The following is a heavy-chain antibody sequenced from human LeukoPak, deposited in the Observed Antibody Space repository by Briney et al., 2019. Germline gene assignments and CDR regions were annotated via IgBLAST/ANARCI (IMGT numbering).Heavy chain of an antibody. CDR2: IESKTDGGTT. V-gene: IGHV3-15*04. Sequence: GGSLRLSCAASGFTFSSYSMNWVRQIPGKGLEWVGRIESKTDGGTTDYAAPVKGRSTISRDDSTNTLYLQMNSLKSEDTAVYYCTTYGSGRKFDYWGQGILVTVSS. CDR1: GFTFSSYS. J-gene: IGHJ4*02. CDR3: TTYGSGRKFDY. D-gene: IGHD3-10*01.